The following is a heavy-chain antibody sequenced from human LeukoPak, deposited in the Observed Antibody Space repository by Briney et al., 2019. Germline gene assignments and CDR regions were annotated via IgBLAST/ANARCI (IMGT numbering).Heavy chain of an antibody. Sequence: SETLSLTCAVSGYSISSGYYWGWIRQPPGKGLEWIGSIYHSGSTYYNPSLKSRVTISVDTSKNQFSLKLSSVTAADTAVYYCARGLYDSSGYYSNHHHYYYYYMDVWGKGTTVTVSS. V-gene: IGHV4-38-2*01. D-gene: IGHD3-22*01. CDR3: ARGLYDSSGYYSNHHHYYYYYMDV. CDR1: GYSISSGYY. CDR2: IYHSGST. J-gene: IGHJ6*03.